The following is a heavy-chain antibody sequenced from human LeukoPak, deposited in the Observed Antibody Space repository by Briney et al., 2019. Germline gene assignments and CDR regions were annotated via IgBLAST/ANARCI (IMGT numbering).Heavy chain of an antibody. CDR3: ARGIRSSSVGLDY. J-gene: IGHJ4*02. Sequence: PSETLSLTCAVYGGSFSGYYWSGIRQPPGKGREGMGEINHSGSTNYNPSLKSRVTISVDTSKNQFSLKLSSATAADTAVYYCARGIRSSSVGLDYWGQGTLVTVSS. D-gene: IGHD6-6*01. V-gene: IGHV4-34*01. CDR2: INHSGST. CDR1: GGSFSGYY.